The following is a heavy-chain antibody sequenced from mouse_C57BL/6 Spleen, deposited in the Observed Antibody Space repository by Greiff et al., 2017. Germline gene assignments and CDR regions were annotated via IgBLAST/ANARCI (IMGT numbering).Heavy chain of an antibody. V-gene: IGHV1-80*01. D-gene: IGHD2-13*01. CDR3: ARGGDPVAMDY. CDR1: GYAFSSYW. CDR2: IYPGDGDT. Sequence: VQLQQSGAELVKPGASVKISCKASGYAFSSYWMNWVKQRPGKGLEWIGQIYPGDGDTNYNGKFKGKATLTAAKYSSTAYMQLSSVTSEDSAVYVCARGGDPVAMDYWGQGTSVTVSS. J-gene: IGHJ4*01.